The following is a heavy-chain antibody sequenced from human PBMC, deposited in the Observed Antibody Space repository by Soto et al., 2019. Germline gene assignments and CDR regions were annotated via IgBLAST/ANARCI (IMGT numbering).Heavy chain of an antibody. D-gene: IGHD1-26*01. V-gene: IGHV1-8*02. CDR3: ARDKVGAIDY. CDR1: GYTFTGYY. CDR2: MNPNSGNT. J-gene: IGHJ4*02. Sequence: ASVKVSCKASGYTFTGYYMHWVLQATGQGLEWMGWMNPNSGNTGYAQKFQGRVTMTRNTSISTAYMELSSLRSEDTAVYYCARDKVGAIDYWGQGTLVTVSS.